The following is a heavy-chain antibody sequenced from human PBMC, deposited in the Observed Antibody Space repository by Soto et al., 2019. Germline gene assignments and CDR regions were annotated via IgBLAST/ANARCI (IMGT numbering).Heavy chain of an antibody. CDR3: ARYNCSSATCYYFDH. V-gene: IGHV4-59*11. J-gene: IGHJ4*02. D-gene: IGHD2-2*01. Sequence: SETLSLTCTVSGGFISGHYWSWIRQTPGKGLEWIGYIYDTGRTNYSPSLKSRLSFSVDTSKNQFSLKLNSVTAADTAVYYCARYNCSSATCYYFDHWGQGTLVTVSS. CDR2: IYDTGRT. CDR1: GGFISGHY.